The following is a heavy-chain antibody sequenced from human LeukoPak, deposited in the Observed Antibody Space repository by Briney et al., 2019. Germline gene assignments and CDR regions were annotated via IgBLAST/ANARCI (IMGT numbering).Heavy chain of an antibody. Sequence: GASVKVSCKASGYTFTSYDINWVRQATGQGLEWMGWMNPNSGNTGYAQKFQGRVTMTRNTSISTAYMELSSLRSEDTAVYYCARDGCSSTSCYLDYRGQGTLVTVSS. J-gene: IGHJ4*02. CDR2: MNPNSGNT. D-gene: IGHD2-2*01. CDR3: ARDGCSSTSCYLDY. V-gene: IGHV1-8*01. CDR1: GYTFTSYD.